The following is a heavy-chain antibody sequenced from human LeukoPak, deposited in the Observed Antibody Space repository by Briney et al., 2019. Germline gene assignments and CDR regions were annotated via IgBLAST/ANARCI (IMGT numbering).Heavy chain of an antibody. CDR2: LSSDGTNK. J-gene: IGHJ5*02. CDR1: GFTFSSYA. V-gene: IGHV3-30-3*01. CDR3: ARGGAYSGYDYHSDNWFDP. D-gene: IGHD5-12*01. Sequence: PGGSLRLSCAASGFTFSSYAVHWVRQAPGKGLGWVAGLSSDGTNKYYADSVQGRFTISRDTSKNTLYLLMNSLRAEDTAVYYCARGGAYSGYDYHSDNWFDPWGQGTLVTVSS.